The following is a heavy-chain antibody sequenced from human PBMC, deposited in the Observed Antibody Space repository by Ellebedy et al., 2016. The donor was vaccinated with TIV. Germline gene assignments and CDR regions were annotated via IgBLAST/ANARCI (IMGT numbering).Heavy chain of an antibody. CDR1: GFTFSSYT. J-gene: IGHJ4*02. CDR2: VIGCGWTT. CDR3: AKWGGYGDY. Sequence: GESLKISCAASGFTFSSYTISWVRQAPGKGLEWISGVIGCGWTTYYADSVKGRFTISRDNSKNTVYLQMNSLRVEDTAVYYCAKWGGYGDYWGQGTLVAVSS. V-gene: IGHV3-23*01. D-gene: IGHD6-25*01.